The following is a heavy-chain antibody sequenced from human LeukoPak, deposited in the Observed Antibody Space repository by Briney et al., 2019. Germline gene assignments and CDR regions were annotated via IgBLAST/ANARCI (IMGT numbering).Heavy chain of an antibody. CDR3: ARASYCSDGSCYSDY. D-gene: IGHD2-15*01. V-gene: IGHV1-18*01. CDR1: GYTFTSYS. J-gene: IGHJ4*02. CDR2: FSGYNGHT. Sequence: ASVKVSCKASGYTFTSYSISWVRQAPGQGLEWMGWFSGYNGHTIYAQKLKGRVTMTTDTSTSTAYMDLRSLKSDDTAVYYCARASYCSDGSCYSDYWGQGTLVTVSS.